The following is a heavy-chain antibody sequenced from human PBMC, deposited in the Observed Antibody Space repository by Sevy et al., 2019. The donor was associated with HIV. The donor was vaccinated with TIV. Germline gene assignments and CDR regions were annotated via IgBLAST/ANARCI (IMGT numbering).Heavy chain of an antibody. CDR2: INSDETST. J-gene: IGHJ4*02. Sequence: SGCLRLSCAASGFSFSRFWMHWVRQAPGKGLVGVSRINSDETSTSYADSVKGRFTISRVNSRDTLFLQIHSLRSEDTAVDYCVGQLELGKLDNWGQGTLVSVSS. CDR3: VGQLELGKLDN. V-gene: IGHV3-74*01. CDR1: GFSFSRFW. D-gene: IGHD6-13*01.